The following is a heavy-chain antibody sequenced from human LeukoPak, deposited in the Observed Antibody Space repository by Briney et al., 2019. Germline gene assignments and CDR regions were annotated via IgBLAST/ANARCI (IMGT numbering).Heavy chain of an antibody. Sequence: GGSLRLSCAASGIIFRSYAMIWVCQAPGKGLEWVSAISGSGDSTYYADSVKGRFTISRDNSKNTLYLQMNSLRAEDTAVYYCAKGAWLVQGLIDYWGQGSLVTVSS. CDR3: AKGAWLVQGLIDY. V-gene: IGHV3-23*01. CDR2: ISGSGDST. CDR1: GIIFRSYA. D-gene: IGHD6-19*01. J-gene: IGHJ4*02.